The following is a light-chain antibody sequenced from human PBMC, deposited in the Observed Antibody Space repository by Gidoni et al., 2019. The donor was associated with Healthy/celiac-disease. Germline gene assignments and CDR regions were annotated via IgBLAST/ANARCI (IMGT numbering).Light chain of an antibody. Sequence: DIQMTQSPSSLSASVGDRVTITCRASQSIISYLNWYQQKPGKAPKLLIYAAYSLQSGVPSRFSGSGSGTDFTLTISSLQPEDCATYYCQQSYSTPLTFGGGTKVEIK. CDR3: QQSYSTPLT. J-gene: IGKJ4*01. V-gene: IGKV1-39*01. CDR1: QSIISY. CDR2: AAY.